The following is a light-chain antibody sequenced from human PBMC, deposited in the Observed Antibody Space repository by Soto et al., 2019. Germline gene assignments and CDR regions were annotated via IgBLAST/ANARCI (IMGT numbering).Light chain of an antibody. CDR1: QSVYNSY. CDR2: AAS. V-gene: IGKV3-20*01. Sequence: EIVLTQSPGTLSLSPGEIATLSCRASQSVYNSYLAWYQQKPGQTPRLLINAASNRATGVPDRFSGSGSGTDFTLTISRLEPEDFAVYYCQQYGSPPHTFGQGTKVEI. CDR3: QQYGSPPHT. J-gene: IGKJ2*01.